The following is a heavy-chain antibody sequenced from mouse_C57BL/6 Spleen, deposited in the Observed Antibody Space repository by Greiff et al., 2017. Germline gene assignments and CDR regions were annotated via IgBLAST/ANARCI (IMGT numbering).Heavy chain of an antibody. CDR1: GYTFTSYW. Sequence: QVQLQQPGAELVKPGASVKLSCKASGYTFTSYWMHWVKQRPGQGLEWIGMIHPNSGSTNYNEKFKSKATLTLDKSSSTAYMQLSSLTSEDSAVYYCARSGYYGSDYWGQGTTLTVSS. CDR3: ARSGYYGSDY. CDR2: IHPNSGST. V-gene: IGHV1-64*01. D-gene: IGHD1-1*01. J-gene: IGHJ2*01.